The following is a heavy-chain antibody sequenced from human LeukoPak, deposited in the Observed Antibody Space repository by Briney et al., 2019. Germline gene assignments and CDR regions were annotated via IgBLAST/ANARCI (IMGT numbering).Heavy chain of an antibody. Sequence: GGSLRLFCAASGFTVSSNYMSWVRQAPGKGLEWVSVIYSGGSTYYADSVKGRFTISRDNSKNTLYLQMNSLRAEDTAVYYCARHQCSSTSCYYYYGMDVWGQGTTVTVSS. CDR2: IYSGGST. CDR1: GFTVSSNY. V-gene: IGHV3-53*01. CDR3: ARHQCSSTSCYYYYGMDV. D-gene: IGHD2-2*01. J-gene: IGHJ6*02.